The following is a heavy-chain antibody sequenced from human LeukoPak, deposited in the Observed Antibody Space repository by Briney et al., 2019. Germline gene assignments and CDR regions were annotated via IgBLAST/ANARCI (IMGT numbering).Heavy chain of an antibody. V-gene: IGHV3-33*01. J-gene: IGHJ4*02. CDR1: GFNFRSYG. CDR2: ICYDGSNK. D-gene: IGHD6-19*01. Sequence: GRSLRLSCAASGFNFRSYGMHWVRQAPGKGLEWVAIICYDGSNKYHADSVKGRFTISRDNSKNTLFLQMDSLRAEDTAVYYCARSHPGTTVDGYWGQGTLVTVSS. CDR3: ARSHPGTTVDGY.